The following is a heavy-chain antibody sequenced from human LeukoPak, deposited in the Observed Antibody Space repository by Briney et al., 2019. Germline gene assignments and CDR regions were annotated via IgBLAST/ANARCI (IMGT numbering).Heavy chain of an antibody. V-gene: IGHV3-21*01. J-gene: IGHJ4*02. CDR1: GFTFSSYS. CDR2: ISSSSSYI. Sequence: PGGSLRLSCAASGFTFSSYSMNWVRQAPGKGLEWVSSISSSSSYIYYADSVKGRFTISRDNAKNSLYLQMNSLRAEDTAVYYCARDPTYYYDSSGFHPPDCWGQGTLVTVSS. D-gene: IGHD3-22*01. CDR3: ARDPTYYYDSSGFHPPDC.